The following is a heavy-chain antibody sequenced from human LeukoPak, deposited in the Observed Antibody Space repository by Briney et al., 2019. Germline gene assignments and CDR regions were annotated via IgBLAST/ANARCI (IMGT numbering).Heavy chain of an antibody. CDR3: AILILSADYFDY. CDR1: GGSLSSSSYY. Sequence: SETLSLTCTVSGGSLSSSSYYWGWIRQPPGKGLEWIGSIYYSGSTYYNPSLKSRVTISVDTSKNQFSLKLSSVTAADTAVYYCAILILSADYFDYWGQGTLVTVSS. J-gene: IGHJ4*02. CDR2: IYYSGST. V-gene: IGHV4-39*01. D-gene: IGHD2/OR15-2a*01.